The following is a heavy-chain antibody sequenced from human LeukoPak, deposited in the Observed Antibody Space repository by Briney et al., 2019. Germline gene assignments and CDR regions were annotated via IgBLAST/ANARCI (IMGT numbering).Heavy chain of an antibody. CDR3: ARLREGYGSGWVAFDY. V-gene: IGHV5-51*01. J-gene: IGHJ4*02. Sequence: GESLKISCKTSGYTFTSYWIGWVRQMPGKGLEWMGIIYPGDSDTKYSPSFQGQVTISADKSISTAYLQWSSLKASDTAMYYCARLREGYGSGWVAFDYWGQGTLITVSS. CDR1: GYTFTSYW. CDR2: IYPGDSDT. D-gene: IGHD6-19*01.